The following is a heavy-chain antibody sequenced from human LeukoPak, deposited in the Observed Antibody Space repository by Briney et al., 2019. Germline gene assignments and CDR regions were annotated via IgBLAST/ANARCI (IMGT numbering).Heavy chain of an antibody. V-gene: IGHV3-23*01. CDR1: GFTFSSYA. D-gene: IGHD2-2*01. CDR3: AKDRDCTSSCCYFDY. J-gene: IGHJ4*02. CDR2: ISGSGATT. Sequence: PGGSLRLSCAASGFTFSSYAMSWVRQAPGRGLEWVSGISGSGATTYYADSVKGRFTLSRDNSKSTLYLQMSSLRAEDTAVYYCAKDRDCTSSCCYFDYWGQGTLVTVSS.